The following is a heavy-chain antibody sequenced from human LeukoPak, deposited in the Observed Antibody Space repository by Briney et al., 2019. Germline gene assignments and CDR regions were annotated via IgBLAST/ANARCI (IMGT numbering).Heavy chain of an antibody. J-gene: IGHJ4*02. CDR3: AKGTGDTAYYFDF. D-gene: IGHD7-27*01. Sequence: SGGSLRLSCGASGFTFRSYGMHWVRQAPGKGLEWVGSNKYYADSVKGQFTISRDDSENTLYLQMSGLRAEDTAIYYCAKGTGDTAYYFDFWGQGVLVTVSS. CDR1: GFTFRSYG. CDR2: SNK. V-gene: IGHV3-30*02.